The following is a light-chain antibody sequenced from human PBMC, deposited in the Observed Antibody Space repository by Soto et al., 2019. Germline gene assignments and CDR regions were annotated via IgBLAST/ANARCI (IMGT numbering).Light chain of an antibody. J-gene: IGKJ4*01. CDR1: HDVSSR. CDR3: QHYTNWPLT. Sequence: EKVVTQSPVPLSLSPGGRATPSCRASHDVSSRLAWYQQKPGQAPRLLIYDASTRATGLPARFSGSGSGTEFTLTISSLQSEDFAVYYCQHYTNWPLTFGGGTKVDIK. V-gene: IGKV3-15*01. CDR2: DAS.